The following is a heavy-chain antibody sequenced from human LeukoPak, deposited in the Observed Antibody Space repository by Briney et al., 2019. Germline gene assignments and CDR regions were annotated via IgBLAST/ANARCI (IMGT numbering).Heavy chain of an antibody. D-gene: IGHD1-1*01. CDR1: GGSISSYY. CDR3: ARDSVSGSIDY. Sequence: SETLSLTCTVSGGSISSYYWSWIRQPPGKGLEWIGYIYYSGSTNYNPSLKSRVTISVDTSKNQFPLKLSSVTAADTAVYYCARDSVSGSIDYWGQGTLVTVSS. J-gene: IGHJ4*02. V-gene: IGHV4-59*13. CDR2: IYYSGST.